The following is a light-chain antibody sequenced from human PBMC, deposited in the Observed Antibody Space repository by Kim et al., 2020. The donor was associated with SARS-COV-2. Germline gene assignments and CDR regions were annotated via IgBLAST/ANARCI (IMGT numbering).Light chain of an antibody. CDR2: DTS. J-gene: IGKJ1*01. CDR1: QSVRKY. V-gene: IGKV3-11*01. Sequence: LSARTSTTHSCMASQSVRKYLAWYQQKPGQSPRLLIHDTSNRATSIPARFSGSESGTDFTLTISSLEPEDFAVYYCQRRSTWPPAFGQGTKVDIK. CDR3: QRRSTWPPA.